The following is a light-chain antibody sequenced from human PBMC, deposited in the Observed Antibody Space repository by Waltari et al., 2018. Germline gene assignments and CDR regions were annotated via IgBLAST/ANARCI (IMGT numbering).Light chain of an antibody. CDR2: ERE. CDR3: ETWDNNLSALV. Sequence: QSVLTQPPSVSAAPGQKVTISCSGSTSNIGNNYVSWYQQLPGAAPKGFSFEREKRPPGIPDRFSGSKSGTSASLGITGLQTGDEAAYYCETWDNNLSALVFGGGTKLTVL. J-gene: IGLJ2*01. CDR1: TSNIGNNY. V-gene: IGLV1-51*02.